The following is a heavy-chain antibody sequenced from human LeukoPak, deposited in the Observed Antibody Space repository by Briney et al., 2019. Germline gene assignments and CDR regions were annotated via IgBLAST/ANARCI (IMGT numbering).Heavy chain of an antibody. V-gene: IGHV3-33*01. CDR2: IWFDGSNI. CDR3: ARDSLPMAVTGPFDH. CDR1: GFNFSSYG. J-gene: IGHJ4*02. Sequence: PGGSLRLSCAASGFNFSSYGMHWVRLAPGKGLEWVTSIWFDGSNIHYADSVKGRVIISRDNSKSALYLQMNSLRAEDTAIYYCARDSLPMAVTGPFDHWGQGALVTVSS. D-gene: IGHD6-19*01.